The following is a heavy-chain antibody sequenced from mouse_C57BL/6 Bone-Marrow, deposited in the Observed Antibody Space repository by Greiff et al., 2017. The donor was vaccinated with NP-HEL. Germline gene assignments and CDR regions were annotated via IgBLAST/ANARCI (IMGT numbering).Heavy chain of an antibody. CDR2: ISYDGSN. D-gene: IGHD2-3*01. J-gene: IGHJ4*01. Sequence: EVQVVESGPGLVKPSQSLSLTCSVTGYSITSGYYWNWIRQFPGNKLEWMGYISYDGSNNYNPSLKNRISITRDTSKNQFFLKLNSVTTEDTATYYCAHDGYYAMDYWGQGTSVTVSS. V-gene: IGHV3-6*01. CDR1: GYSITSGYY. CDR3: AHDGYYAMDY.